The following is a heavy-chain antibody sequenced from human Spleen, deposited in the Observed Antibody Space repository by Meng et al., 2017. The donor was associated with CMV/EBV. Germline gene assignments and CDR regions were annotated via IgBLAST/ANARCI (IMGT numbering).Heavy chain of an antibody. J-gene: IGHJ4*02. D-gene: IGHD2-2*01. V-gene: IGHV4-59*01. CDR1: GGSISSYY. CDR2: IYYSGST. Sequence: SETLSLTCTVSGGSISSYYWSWIRQPPGKGLEWIGYIYYSGSTNYNPSLKSRVTISVDTSKKHFSLKLSSVTAADTAVYYCARVVGSGYCSTTSCYSLGGFDYWGQGTLVTVSS. CDR3: ARVVGSGYCSTTSCYSLGGFDY.